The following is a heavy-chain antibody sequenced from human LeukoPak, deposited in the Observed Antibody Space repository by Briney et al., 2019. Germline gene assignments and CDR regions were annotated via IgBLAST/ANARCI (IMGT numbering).Heavy chain of an antibody. D-gene: IGHD3-9*01. CDR1: GYTFTSYY. V-gene: IGHV1-46*01. CDR3: ARDRIEYYDILTGYYPGFDY. J-gene: IGHJ4*02. Sequence: ASVKVSCKASGYTFTSYYMHWVRQAPGQGLEWMGIINPSGGSTSYAQKFQGRATMTRDTSTSTVYMELSSLRSEDTAVYYCARDRIEYYDILTGYYPGFDYWGQGTLVTVSS. CDR2: INPSGGST.